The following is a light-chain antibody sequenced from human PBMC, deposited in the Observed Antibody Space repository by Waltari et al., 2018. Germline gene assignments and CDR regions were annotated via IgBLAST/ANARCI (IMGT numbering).Light chain of an antibody. CDR2: GAS. CDR3: QHYVRLPAT. V-gene: IGKV3-20*01. J-gene: IGKJ1*01. CDR1: QSVSGS. Sequence: EIVFTQSPGTLSLSPVERATLSCRASQSVSGSLAWYQQKAGQAPRLLIYGASTRATGIPDRFSGSGSGTDFSLTISRLEPEDFAVYYCQHYVRLPATFGQGTKVEI.